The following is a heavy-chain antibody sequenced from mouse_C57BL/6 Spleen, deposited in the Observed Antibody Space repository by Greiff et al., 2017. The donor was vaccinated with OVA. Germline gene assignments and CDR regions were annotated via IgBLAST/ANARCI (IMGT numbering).Heavy chain of an antibody. CDR2: INPNNGGT. V-gene: IGHV1-22*01. CDR3: ARHYYGSSLDFDY. D-gene: IGHD1-1*01. Sequence: EVKLQQSGPELVKPGASVKMSCKASGYTFTDYNMHWVKQSHGKSLEWIGYINPNNGGTSYNQKFKGKATLTVNKSSSTAYMELRSLTSEDSAVYYCARHYYGSSLDFDYWGQGTTLTVSS. J-gene: IGHJ2*01. CDR1: GYTFTDYN.